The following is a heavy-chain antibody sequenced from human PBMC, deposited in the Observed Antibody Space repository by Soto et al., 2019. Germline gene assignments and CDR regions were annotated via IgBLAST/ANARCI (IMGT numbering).Heavy chain of an antibody. J-gene: IGHJ4*02. CDR3: ARIAADGTNFAY. D-gene: IGHD6-13*01. CDR2: IYHSGST. Sequence: QVPLQESGPGLVKPSGTLSLTCAVSGGSISSSNWWSWVRQPPGKGLEWIGEIYHSGSTNYNPSLKMRLIISMDKSMNQSSQKLSAVTATATAVYYCARIAADGTNFAYWGQGTRVTVSS. V-gene: IGHV4-4*02. CDR1: GGSISSSNW.